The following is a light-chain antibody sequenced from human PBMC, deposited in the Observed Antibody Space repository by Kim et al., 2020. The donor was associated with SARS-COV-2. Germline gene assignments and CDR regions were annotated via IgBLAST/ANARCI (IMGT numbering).Light chain of an antibody. CDR2: AAS. CDR3: QQYYSYPQT. CDR1: QGISSC. J-gene: IGKJ1*01. V-gene: IGKV1-8*01. Sequence: AIRITQSPSSLSASTGDRVTITCRASQGISSCLAWYQQKPGKAPKLLIYAASTLQSGVPSRFSGSGSGTDFTLTISCLQSEDFATYYCQQYYSYPQTFGQGTKVDIK.